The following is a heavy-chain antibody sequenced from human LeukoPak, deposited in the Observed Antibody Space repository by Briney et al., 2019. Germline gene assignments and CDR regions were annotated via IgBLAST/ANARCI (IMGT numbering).Heavy chain of an antibody. Sequence: PGGSLRLSCAVSAFTFSDNYMTWIRQAPGKGLEAVSYISPSGTDISYADSGKGRFTISRDNAKNSLYLQMTRLRAEDAAVYFCAKAPVTSCRGAYCYPFASWGQGTLVTVSS. CDR1: AFTFSDNY. D-gene: IGHD2-21*01. V-gene: IGHV3-11*01. CDR3: AKAPVTSCRGAYCYPFAS. CDR2: ISPSGTDI. J-gene: IGHJ4*02.